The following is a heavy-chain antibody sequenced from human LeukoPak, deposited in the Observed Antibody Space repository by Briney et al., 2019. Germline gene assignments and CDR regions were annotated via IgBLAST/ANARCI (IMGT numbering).Heavy chain of an antibody. CDR3: ARGFSGWYHNSNDY. J-gene: IGHJ4*02. CDR2: INHRVST. V-gene: IGHV4-34*01. Sequence: SETLSLTCAVYGGSFSGYYWSWIRQPPGKGLEWIGEINHRVSTNYNPSLKSRVTISVDTSKNQFSLKLSSVTAADTAVYYCARGFSGWYHNSNDYWGQGTLVTVSS. CDR1: GGSFSGYY. D-gene: IGHD6-19*01.